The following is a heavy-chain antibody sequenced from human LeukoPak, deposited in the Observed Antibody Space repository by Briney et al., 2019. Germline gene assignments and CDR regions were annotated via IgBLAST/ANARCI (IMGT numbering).Heavy chain of an antibody. J-gene: IGHJ4*02. CDR3: ARGSGTGAY. Sequence: GGSLRLSCAASGFTFSGYPIHWVRRAPGKGLEWVSYISSSSSTIYYADSVKGRFTISRDNAKNSLYLQMNSLRDEDTAVYYCARGSGTGAYWGQGTLVTVSS. CDR2: ISSSSSTI. D-gene: IGHD1-26*01. CDR1: GFTFSGYP. V-gene: IGHV3-48*02.